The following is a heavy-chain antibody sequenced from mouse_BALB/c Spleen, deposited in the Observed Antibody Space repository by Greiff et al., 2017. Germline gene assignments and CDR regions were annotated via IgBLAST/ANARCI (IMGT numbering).Heavy chain of an antibody. Sequence: EVKLMESGGGLVKPGGSLKLSCAASGFTFSDYYMYWVRQTPEKRLEWVATISDGGSYTYYPDSVKGRFTISRDNAKNNLYLQMSSLKSEDTAMYYCARDLADYRYDGAMDCWGEGTTVTVSS. V-gene: IGHV5-4*02. J-gene: IGHJ4*01. CDR3: ARDLADYRYDGAMDC. CDR1: GFTFSDYY. D-gene: IGHD2-14*01. CDR2: ISDGGSYT.